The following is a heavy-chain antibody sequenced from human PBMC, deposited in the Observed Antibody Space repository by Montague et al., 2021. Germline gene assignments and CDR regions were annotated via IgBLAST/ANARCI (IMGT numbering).Heavy chain of an antibody. Sequence: ESLSLTCTVSGGSTSSTSYYWGWIRQPPGKELEFIGVIYYNGSTYHNPSLKSRVTVSIDTSKNQFSLKLISVTAADTAVYFCARSLYCKGGSCYSGFDPWGQGTLVTVSS. CDR2: IYYNGST. CDR3: ARSLYCKGGSCYSGFDP. J-gene: IGHJ5*02. V-gene: IGHV4-39*01. D-gene: IGHD2-15*01. CDR1: GGSTSSTSYY.